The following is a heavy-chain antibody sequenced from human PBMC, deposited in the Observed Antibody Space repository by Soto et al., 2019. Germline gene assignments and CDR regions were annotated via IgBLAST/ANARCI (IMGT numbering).Heavy chain of an antibody. V-gene: IGHV3-23*01. CDR2: ISVSGGST. Sequence: TGGSLRLSCAASGFTFSSYAMSWVRQAPGKGLEWVSAISVSGGSTYYADSVKGRFTISRDNSKNTLYLQMNSLRAEDTAVYYCAKDLSGKITMIVVVSVAFDIWGQGTMVTVSS. CDR1: GFTFSSYA. CDR3: AKDLSGKITMIVVVSVAFDI. J-gene: IGHJ3*02. D-gene: IGHD3-22*01.